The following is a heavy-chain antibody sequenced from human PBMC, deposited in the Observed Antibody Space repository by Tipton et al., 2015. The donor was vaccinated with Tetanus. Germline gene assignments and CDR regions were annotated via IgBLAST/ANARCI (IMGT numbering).Heavy chain of an antibody. Sequence: SLRLSCAASRFTFSSYGMHWVRQAPGKGLEWVAVISYDGNSEYYADSVKGRFTISRDNAKNSLYLQMNSLRDEDTAIYYCARDFRPIFGVAQPFDPWGQGTLVTVSS. CDR3: ARDFRPIFGVAQPFDP. D-gene: IGHD3-3*01. CDR1: RFTFSSYG. CDR2: ISYDGNSE. J-gene: IGHJ5*02. V-gene: IGHV3-30*03.